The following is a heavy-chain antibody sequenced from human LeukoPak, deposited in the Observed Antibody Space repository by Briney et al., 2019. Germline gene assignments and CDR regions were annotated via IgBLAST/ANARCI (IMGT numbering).Heavy chain of an antibody. J-gene: IGHJ4*02. CDR1: GYSFSTYG. CDR3: ARCGAAVTTHFSH. CDR2: ISASDGTT. V-gene: IGHV1-18*01. D-gene: IGHD4-17*01. Sequence: ASVQVSCKASGYSFSTYGITWARQAPGQGLEYLGWISASDGTTNYAQKVQDRVTMTTDTSTSTAYLELRSLRSEDTAVYYCARCGAAVTTHFSHWGQGTLVTVSS.